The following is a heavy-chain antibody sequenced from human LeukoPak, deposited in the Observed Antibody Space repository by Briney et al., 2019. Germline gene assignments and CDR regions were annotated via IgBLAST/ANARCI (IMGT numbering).Heavy chain of an antibody. D-gene: IGHD5-12*01. J-gene: IGHJ4*02. CDR2: IIPIFGTA. Sequence: GASVKVSCKASGGTFSSYAFSWVRQAPGQGLEWMGGIIPIFGTANYAQKFQGRVTITADESTSTAYMELSSLRSEDTAVYYCARTRGYSGYDSLDYWGQGTLVTVSS. CDR3: ARTRGYSGYDSLDY. CDR1: GGTFSSYA. V-gene: IGHV1-69*01.